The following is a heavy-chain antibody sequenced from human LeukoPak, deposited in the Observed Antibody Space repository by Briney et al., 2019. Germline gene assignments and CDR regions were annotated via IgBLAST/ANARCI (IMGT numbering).Heavy chain of an antibody. D-gene: IGHD3-3*01. CDR3: ATSIFGGYYFDY. V-gene: IGHV1-24*01. J-gene: IGHJ4*02. CDR1: GYTLTELS. CDR2: FDPEDGET. Sequence: ASVKVSCKVSGYTLTELSMHWVRQAPGKGLEWMGGFDPEDGETIYAQKFQGRVTMTEDTSTDTAYMELSSLRSEDTAVYYCATSIFGGYYFDYWAREPWSPSPQ.